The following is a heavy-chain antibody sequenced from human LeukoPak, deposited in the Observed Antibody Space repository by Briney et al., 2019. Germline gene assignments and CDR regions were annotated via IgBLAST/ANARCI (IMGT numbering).Heavy chain of an antibody. CDR2: IYSTGST. CDR3: ARDLLRGETGSWFEAFDI. CDR1: GGSISGYY. V-gene: IGHV4-59*08. D-gene: IGHD6-13*01. Sequence: SETLSLTCTVSGGSISGYYWSWVRQSPEKGLESIGFIYSTGSTSYNPSLRSRVTISIHTSNNQFSLSLNSVTAADTAIYYCARDLLRGETGSWFEAFDIWGQGTMVTVSS. J-gene: IGHJ3*02.